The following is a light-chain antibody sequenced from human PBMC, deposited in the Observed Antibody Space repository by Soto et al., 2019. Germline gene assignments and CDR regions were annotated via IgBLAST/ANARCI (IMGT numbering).Light chain of an antibody. Sequence: EIVMTQSPVTLSVSPRERAPLSCRASQSVSTKLAWYQQKPGQAPRLLIYGASTRATGIPARFSGSGSGTEFTLTISSLQSADFAVYYCQQSNNWPWTFGQGTRLEIK. CDR3: QQSNNWPWT. CDR2: GAS. V-gene: IGKV3-15*01. J-gene: IGKJ5*01. CDR1: QSVSTK.